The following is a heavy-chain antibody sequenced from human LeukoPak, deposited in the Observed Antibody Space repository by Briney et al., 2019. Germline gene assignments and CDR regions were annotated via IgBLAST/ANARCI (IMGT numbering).Heavy chain of an antibody. CDR3: ARDNGITMVHGYYYYMDV. V-gene: IGHV3-7*01. D-gene: IGHD3-10*01. CDR1: GFTFSSYA. J-gene: IGHJ6*03. CDR2: IKQDESEK. Sequence: GGSLRLSCAASGFTFSSYAMHWVRQAPGKGLEWVANIKQDESEKNYVDSVKGRFTISRDNVKNSLYLQMNSLRAEDTAVYYCARDNGITMVHGYYYYMDVWGKGTTVTISS.